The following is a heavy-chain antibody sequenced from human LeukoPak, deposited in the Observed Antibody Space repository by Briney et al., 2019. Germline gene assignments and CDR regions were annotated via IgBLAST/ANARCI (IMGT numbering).Heavy chain of an antibody. CDR3: ARGTRTFDP. J-gene: IGHJ5*02. CDR2: INHSGST. CDR1: GGSFSGYY. V-gene: IGHV4-34*01. Sequence: SSETLSLTCAVYGGSFSGYYWSWIRQPPGKGLEWIGEINHSGSTNYNPSLKSRVTISVDTSNNQFSLKLSSVTAADTAVYYCARGTRTFDPWGQGTLVTVSS. D-gene: IGHD2-2*01.